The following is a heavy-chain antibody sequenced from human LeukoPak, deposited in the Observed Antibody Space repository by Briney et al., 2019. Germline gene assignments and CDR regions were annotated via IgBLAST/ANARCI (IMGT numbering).Heavy chain of an antibody. Sequence: PGGSLRLSCAASGFTFSSYAMSWVRQPPGKGLEWVSAISSSGGSTYYADSVKGRFTISRDNYKNTLYLQMNSLRAEDTAVYYCAKVDGITIFEVFNYWGQGTLVTVSS. CDR2: ISSSGGST. V-gene: IGHV3-23*01. CDR1: GFTFSSYA. D-gene: IGHD3-3*01. J-gene: IGHJ4*02. CDR3: AKVDGITIFEVFNY.